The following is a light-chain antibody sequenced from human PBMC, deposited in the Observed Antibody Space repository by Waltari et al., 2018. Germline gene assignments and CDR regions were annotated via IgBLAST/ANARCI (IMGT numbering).Light chain of an antibody. CDR2: VNSDGSH. V-gene: IGLV4-69*01. CDR1: SGHPYYA. CDR3: QTWGAGIRV. J-gene: IGLJ3*02. Sequence: QLVLTQSPSASASLGASVKLTCTLDSGHPYYAIPWHQQQPEKGPRHLMKVNSDGSHSKGDGIPDRFSGSSSGAERYLTISSLQSEDEADYYCQTWGAGIRVFGGGTKLTVL.